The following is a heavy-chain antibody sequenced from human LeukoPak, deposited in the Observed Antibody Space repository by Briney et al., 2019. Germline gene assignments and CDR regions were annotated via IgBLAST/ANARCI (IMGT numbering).Heavy chain of an antibody. CDR1: GFTFSSYA. CDR2: ISGSGGST. CDR3: AKDLFYGSGSHLLYYFDY. J-gene: IGHJ4*02. V-gene: IGHV3-23*01. Sequence: GGSLRLSCAASGFTFSSYAMSWVRQAPGEGLEWVSAISGSGGSTYYADSVKGRFTISRDNSKNTLYLQMNSLRAEDTAVYYCAKDLFYGSGSHLLYYFDYWGQGTLVTVSS. D-gene: IGHD3-10*01.